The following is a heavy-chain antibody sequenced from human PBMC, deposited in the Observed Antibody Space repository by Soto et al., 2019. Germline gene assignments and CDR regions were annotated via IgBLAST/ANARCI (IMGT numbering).Heavy chain of an antibody. V-gene: IGHV3-15*07. CDR3: PAGCYFTLQVVRFEY. J-gene: IGHJ4*01. CDR2: IKSKDAGGTE. Sequence: GGSLRLSCAASGFTFTTAWINWVRHAPGKGREGVGRIKSKDAGGTEEDAEFLDGRFAIARGDSKGMVYLQMKSLKTEDTAVYYCPAGCYFTLQVVRFEYWGLGTQVSVTS. D-gene: IGHD2-21*01. CDR1: GFTFTTAW.